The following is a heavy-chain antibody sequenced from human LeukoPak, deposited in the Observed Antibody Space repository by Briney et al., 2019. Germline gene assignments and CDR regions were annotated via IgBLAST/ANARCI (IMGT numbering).Heavy chain of an antibody. D-gene: IGHD3-22*01. J-gene: IGHJ1*01. CDR3: ARGWSSGYREYFQH. CDR2: ISAYNGNT. CDR1: GYTFTSYG. Sequence: ASVKVSCKASGYTFTSYGISWVRQAPGQGLEWMGWISAYNGNTNYAQKLQGRVTMTRDTSTSTVYMELSSLRSEDTAVYYCARGWSSGYREYFQHWGQGTLVTVSS. V-gene: IGHV1-18*01.